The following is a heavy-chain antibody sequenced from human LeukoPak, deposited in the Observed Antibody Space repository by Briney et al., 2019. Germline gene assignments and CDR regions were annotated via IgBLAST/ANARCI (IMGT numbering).Heavy chain of an antibody. D-gene: IGHD6-19*01. Sequence: ASVKVSCKASGYTFTDYYMHWVRQAPGQGFEWMGWINPNDGDTNYAQKFQGRVTMTRDTSISTAYMELSRLRSDDTAVYYCARGGSGWPIDYWGQGTLVTVSS. V-gene: IGHV1-2*02. CDR1: GYTFTDYY. J-gene: IGHJ4*02. CDR2: INPNDGDT. CDR3: ARGGSGWPIDY.